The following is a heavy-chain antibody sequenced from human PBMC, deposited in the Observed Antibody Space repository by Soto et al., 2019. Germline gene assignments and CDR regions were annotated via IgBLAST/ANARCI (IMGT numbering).Heavy chain of an antibody. CDR3: AIKMPAIYYFGS. V-gene: IGHV1-24*01. CDR1: GYTLTELS. D-gene: IGHD2-2*01. CDR2: FDPEDGET. J-gene: IGHJ4*02. Sequence: EASVKVSCKVSGYTLTELSMHWVRQAPGKGLEWMGGFDPEDGETIYAQKFQGRVTMTEDTSTDTAYMELSSLRSEDTAVYYCAIKMPAIYYFGSWGQGTQVTVSS.